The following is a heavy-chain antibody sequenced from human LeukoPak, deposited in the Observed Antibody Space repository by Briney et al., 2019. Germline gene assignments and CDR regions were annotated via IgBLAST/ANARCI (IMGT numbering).Heavy chain of an antibody. V-gene: IGHV1-69*01. CDR1: GGTFSSYA. D-gene: IGHD2-15*01. CDR3: ARDHCSGVSCSFDY. J-gene: IGHJ4*02. CDR2: IIPIFGTA. Sequence: SVKVSCKASGGTFSSYAISWVRQAPGQGLEWMGGIIPIFGTANYAQKFQGRVTITADESTSTAYMELSSLRSEDTAVYYCARDHCSGVSCSFDYWGQGTLVTVSS.